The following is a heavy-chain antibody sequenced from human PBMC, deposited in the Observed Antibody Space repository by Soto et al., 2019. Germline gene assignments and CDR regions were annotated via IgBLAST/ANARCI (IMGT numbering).Heavy chain of an antibody. CDR3: AREREVVTAKLWVSGFDI. V-gene: IGHV1-46*01. J-gene: IGHJ3*02. D-gene: IGHD2-21*02. CDR1: GYTFTSYY. Sequence: QVQLVQSGAEVKKPGASVKVSCKASGYTFTSYYIHWVRQAPGQGLEWRGIINPSDVSTSYAQKFQGRVIMSRDTSTSTVFMELSSLRSEDTAVYFCAREREVVTAKLWVSGFDIWGQGTMGSVSS. CDR2: INPSDVST.